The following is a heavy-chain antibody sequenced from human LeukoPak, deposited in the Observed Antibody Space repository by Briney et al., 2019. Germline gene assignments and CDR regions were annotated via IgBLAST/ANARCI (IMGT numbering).Heavy chain of an antibody. J-gene: IGHJ1*01. CDR2: IYSGGST. CDR1: GFTVSSNY. V-gene: IGHV3-66*02. D-gene: IGHD6-13*01. CDR3: ARDKSIAAAGTLQH. Sequence: GGSLRLSCAASGFTVSSNYMSWVRQAPGKGLEWVSVIYSGGSTYYADSVKGRFTISRDNSKNTLYLQMNSLRAEDTAVYYCARDKSIAAAGTLQHWGQGTLVTVSS.